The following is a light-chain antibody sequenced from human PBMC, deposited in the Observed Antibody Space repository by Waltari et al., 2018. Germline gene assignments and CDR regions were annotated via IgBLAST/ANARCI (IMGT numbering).Light chain of an antibody. CDR2: EVS. Sequence: DMVMTQTPLSLPVTLGETAPFSCRSIQSILDSEDGKTYLDWYLQKPGQSPQLLIYEVSNRASGVPDRISGSGSDTDFTLNINRVEAEDVGVYYCMQGIESPTFGQGTKVEIK. J-gene: IGKJ1*01. V-gene: IGKV2-40*01. CDR1: QSILDSEDGKTY. CDR3: MQGIESPT.